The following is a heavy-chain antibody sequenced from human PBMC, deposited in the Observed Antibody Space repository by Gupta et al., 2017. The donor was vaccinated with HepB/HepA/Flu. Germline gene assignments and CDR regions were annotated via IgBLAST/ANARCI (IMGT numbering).Heavy chain of an antibody. CDR1: GGSFSGYY. CDR3: ARGSSTMVRGGIKNWFDP. V-gene: IGHV4-34*01. D-gene: IGHD3-10*01. Sequence: QVQLQQWGAGLLKPSETLSLTCAVYGGSFSGYYWRWIRQPPGKGLEWIGEINHSGSTNYNPSLKSRVTISVDTSKNQFSLKLSSVTAADTAVYYCARGSSTMVRGGIKNWFDPWGQGTLVTVSS. J-gene: IGHJ5*02. CDR2: INHSGST.